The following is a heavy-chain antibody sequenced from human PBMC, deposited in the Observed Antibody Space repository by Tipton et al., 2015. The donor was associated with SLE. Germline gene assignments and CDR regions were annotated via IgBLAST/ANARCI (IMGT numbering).Heavy chain of an antibody. J-gene: IGHJ4*02. CDR2: IYYSGST. D-gene: IGHD2-15*01. CDR3: AREGLGGAFDF. V-gene: IGHV4-59*01. CDR1: GGSLSNYY. Sequence: TLSLTCTVSGGSLSNYYWSWIRQPPGKGLEWIGYIYYSGSTNYNPSLKSRVTISVDTSKNQFSLNLSSVTAADTAVYYCAREGLGGAFDFWGQGTLVTVSS.